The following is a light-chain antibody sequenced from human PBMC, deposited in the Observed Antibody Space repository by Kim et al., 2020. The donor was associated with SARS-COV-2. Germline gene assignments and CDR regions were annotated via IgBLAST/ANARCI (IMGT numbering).Light chain of an antibody. J-gene: IGLJ2*01. CDR1: SSDVGGYNN. CDR3: SPYTSSSTLGV. CDR2: DVS. Sequence: QSALTQPAYVPGSPGQSLTISCTGTSSDVGGYNNVSWYQQHPGKAPKLMIYDVSNRPSGVSNRFSGSKSGNTASLTISGLQAEDEADYYCSPYTSSSTLGVFGGGTQLTVL. V-gene: IGLV2-14*03.